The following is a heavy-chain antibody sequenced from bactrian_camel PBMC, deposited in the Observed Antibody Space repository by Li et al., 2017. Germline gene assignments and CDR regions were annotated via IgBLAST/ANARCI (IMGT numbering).Heavy chain of an antibody. CDR3: AAGLVADLG. Sequence: VQLVESGGGLVQAGGSLTLSCTVSGLSFDDHAMRWYRDAPGKGREGVSSLYIEGGSTAYIDSVKGRFTMSHDNAKNTVYLQMSSLKPEDTAVYYCAAGLVADLGWGQGTQVTVS. CDR2: LYIEGGST. CDR1: GLSFDDHA. V-gene: IGHV3S66*01. D-gene: IGHD6*01. J-gene: IGHJ4*01.